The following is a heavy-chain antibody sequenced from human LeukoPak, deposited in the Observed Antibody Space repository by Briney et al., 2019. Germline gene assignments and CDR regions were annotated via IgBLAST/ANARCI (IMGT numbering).Heavy chain of an antibody. CDR3: ARAGGSAPFDY. D-gene: IGHD3-16*01. CDR2: INPSGGIT. CDR1: GYTFTSYF. Sequence: ASVKVSCKASGYTFTSYFIHWVRQAPGQGLEWMGIINPSGGITTYAEKFQGRITLTSDTSQSTVDMELSSLRVEDTAVYYCARAGGSAPFDYWGQGSLVIVSS. J-gene: IGHJ4*02. V-gene: IGHV1-46*01.